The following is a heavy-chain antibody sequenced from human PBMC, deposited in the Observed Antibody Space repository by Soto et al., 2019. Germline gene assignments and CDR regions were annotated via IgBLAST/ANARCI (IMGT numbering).Heavy chain of an antibody. V-gene: IGHV4-39*06. CDR3: AHTGKYSSSWAAQKASIDY. J-gene: IGHJ4*02. CDR1: GGSISSSSYY. D-gene: IGHD6-13*01. CDR2: IYYSGST. Sequence: SETLSLTCTVSGGSISSSSYYWDWIRQPPGKGLQWIGNIYYSGSTYYNPSLKSRVTITKDTSKNQVVLTMTNMDPVDTATYYCAHTGKYSSSWAAQKASIDYWGQGTLVTVSS.